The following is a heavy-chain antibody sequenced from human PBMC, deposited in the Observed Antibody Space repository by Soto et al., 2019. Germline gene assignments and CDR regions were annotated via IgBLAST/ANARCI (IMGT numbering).Heavy chain of an antibody. CDR1: GYTFTSYG. CDR3: ARELYSGYDYAVGY. Sequence: ASVKVSCKASGYTFTSYGSSWVRQAPGQGLEWMGWISAYNGNTNYAQKLQGRVTMTTDTSTSTAYMELRSLRSDDTAVYYCARELYSGYDYAVGYWGQGTLVTAPQ. D-gene: IGHD5-12*01. J-gene: IGHJ4*02. CDR2: ISAYNGNT. V-gene: IGHV1-18*01.